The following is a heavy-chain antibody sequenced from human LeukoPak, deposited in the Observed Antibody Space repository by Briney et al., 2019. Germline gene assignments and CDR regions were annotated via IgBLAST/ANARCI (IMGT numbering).Heavy chain of an antibody. CDR1: GGSISSGGYY. D-gene: IGHD3-10*01. J-gene: IGHJ4*02. CDR3: ARESRGTSEYYFDY. V-gene: IGHV4-31*03. CDR2: IYYSGST. Sequence: PSETLSLTCTVSGGSISSGGYYWSWIRQHPGKGLEWIGYIYYSGSTYYNPSLKSRVTISVDTSKNQFSLKLSSVTAADTAVYYCARESRGTSEYYFDYWGQGTLVTVSS.